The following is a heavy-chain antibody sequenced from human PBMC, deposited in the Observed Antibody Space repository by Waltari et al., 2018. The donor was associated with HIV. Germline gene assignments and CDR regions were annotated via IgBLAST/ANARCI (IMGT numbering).Heavy chain of an antibody. Sequence: QVQLQESGPGLVKSSETLSLTCTVPGASINRSNYYWDWVRQPTGLGLEWIGNVFFSGNTCYNPSLKTRVTISVDTSKNQFSLKLTSVTATDTALYFCARAGYYDDSLFDYWGQGALVTVSS. D-gene: IGHD4-17*01. CDR2: VFFSGNT. CDR3: ARAGYYDDSLFDY. V-gene: IGHV4-39*01. J-gene: IGHJ4*02. CDR1: GASINRSNYY.